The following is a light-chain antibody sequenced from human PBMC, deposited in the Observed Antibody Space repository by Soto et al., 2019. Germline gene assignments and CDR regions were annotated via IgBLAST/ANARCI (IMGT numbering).Light chain of an antibody. Sequence: DIPMTHSPPSLSASVGARVTITCRATQSISNYLNWYQQKPGKAAELLIYGASSLESGVPSRFSGTGSGTEFALNIASLEHEDLGTYYYQQSYSTPYTFGQGTILEIK. CDR2: GAS. CDR3: QQSYSTPYT. V-gene: IGKV1-39*01. J-gene: IGKJ2*01. CDR1: QSISNY.